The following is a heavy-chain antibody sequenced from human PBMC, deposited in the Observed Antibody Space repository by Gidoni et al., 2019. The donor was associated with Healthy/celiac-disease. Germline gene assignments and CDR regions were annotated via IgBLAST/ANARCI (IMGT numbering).Heavy chain of an antibody. V-gene: IGHV4-61*02. CDR2: IYTGGST. CDR1: GGSIRSGSHY. D-gene: IGHD6-25*01. J-gene: IGHJ4*02. CDR3: AIDGERLGSTTSD. Sequence: QVQLQESGPGLVKPAQTLSLTCTVSGGSIRSGSHYLSWTRQPAGKGLEWSGRIYTGGSTNYNPSLQSRVPLSVATSKNQFSLKLSSVTAADTAVYYCAIDGERLGSTTSDWGQGTLVTVSS.